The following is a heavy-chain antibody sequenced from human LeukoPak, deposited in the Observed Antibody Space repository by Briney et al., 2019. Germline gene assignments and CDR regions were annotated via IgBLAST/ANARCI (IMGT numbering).Heavy chain of an antibody. J-gene: IGHJ4*02. CDR1: GFTFTRYA. CDR2: ISGSGGTT. D-gene: IGHD3-3*01. Sequence: GQSLRLSCAASGFTFTRYALAWVRRAPGKGLEWVSTISGSGGTTYYPDSVKGRFTISRDNSNNTLYLQMNSLDADDTALYYCAKGFGDTTFGVVTAYDYWGQGILVTVSS. CDR3: AKGFGDTTFGVVTAYDY. V-gene: IGHV3-23*01.